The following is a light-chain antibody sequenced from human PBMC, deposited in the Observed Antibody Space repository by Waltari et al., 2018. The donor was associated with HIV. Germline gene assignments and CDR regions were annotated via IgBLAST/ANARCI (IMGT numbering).Light chain of an antibody. J-gene: IGLJ3*02. CDR1: SSNVGNYNL. CDR2: EVS. V-gene: IGLV2-23*02. CDR3: SSYAGGHSWV. Sequence: QSALTQPASVSGSPGQSIAISCTGTSSNVGNYNLASWYQHHPGKSPRLLIYEVSQRPSGISNRFSGSKSGNTASLIISGLQAEDEADYYCSSYAGGHSWVFGGGTKLTVL.